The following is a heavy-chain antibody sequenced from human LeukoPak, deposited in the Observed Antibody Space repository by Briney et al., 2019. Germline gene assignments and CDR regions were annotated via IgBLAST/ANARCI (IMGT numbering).Heavy chain of an antibody. CDR2: ISGSGTT. Sequence: GGSLRLSCAASGFTFSSYAMSWVRQAPGKGLEWVSTISGSGTTYYADSVKGRFTISRDNYKNTLYLQMNSLRAEDTAVYYCAKGLVPAYYFDYWGEGALVTVSS. J-gene: IGHJ4*02. V-gene: IGHV3-23*01. CDR1: GFTFSSYA. CDR3: AKGLVPAYYFDY.